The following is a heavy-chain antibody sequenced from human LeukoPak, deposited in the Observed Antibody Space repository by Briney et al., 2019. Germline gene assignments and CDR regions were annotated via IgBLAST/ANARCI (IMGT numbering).Heavy chain of an antibody. D-gene: IGHD6-13*01. CDR3: ARVSRGAAAIYYYYGMDV. Sequence: ASVKVSCKASGYTFTSYDINWVRQATGQGLEWMGWMNPNSGNTGYAQKFQGRVTMTRNTSISTAYMELSSLRSEDTAVYYCARVSRGAAAIYYYYGMDVWGQGTTVTVSS. CDR1: GYTFTSYD. J-gene: IGHJ6*02. V-gene: IGHV1-8*01. CDR2: MNPNSGNT.